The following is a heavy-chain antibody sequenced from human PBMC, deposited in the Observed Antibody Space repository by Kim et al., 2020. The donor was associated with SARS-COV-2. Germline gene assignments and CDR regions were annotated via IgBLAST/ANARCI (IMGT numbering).Heavy chain of an antibody. CDR3: ARVPTYYYDSSGYYYGKPRNWFDP. CDR2: IYYSGST. Sequence: SETLSLTCTVSGGSISSGDYYWSWIRQPPGKGLEWIGYIYYSGSTYYNPSLKSRVTISVDTSKNQFSLKLSSVTAADTAVYYCARVPTYYYDSSGYYYGKPRNWFDPWGQGTLVTVSS. V-gene: IGHV4-30-4*01. D-gene: IGHD3-22*01. J-gene: IGHJ5*02. CDR1: GGSISSGDYY.